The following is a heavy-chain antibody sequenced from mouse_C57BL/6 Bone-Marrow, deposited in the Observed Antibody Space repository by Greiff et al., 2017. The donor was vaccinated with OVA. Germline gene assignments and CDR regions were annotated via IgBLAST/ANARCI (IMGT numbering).Heavy chain of an antibody. V-gene: IGHV3-6*01. CDR1: GYSITSGYY. Sequence: DVKLQESGPGLVKPSQSLSLTCSVTGYSITSGYYWNWIRQFPGNKLEWMGYISYDGSNNYNPSLKNRISITRDTSKNQFFLKLNSVTTEDTATYYCAREGQLRPGFAYWGQGTLVTVSA. D-gene: IGHD3-2*02. J-gene: IGHJ3*01. CDR3: AREGQLRPGFAY. CDR2: ISYDGSN.